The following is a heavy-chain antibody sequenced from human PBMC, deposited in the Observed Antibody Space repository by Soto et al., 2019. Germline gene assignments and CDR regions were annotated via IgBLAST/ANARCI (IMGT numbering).Heavy chain of an antibody. V-gene: IGHV4-31*03. D-gene: IGHD4-17*01. CDR3: ARVTAGDYNTFDY. CDR2: IYYSGST. CDR1: GGSISSGGYY. J-gene: IGHJ4*02. Sequence: QVQLQESGPGLVKPSQTLSLTCTVSGGSISSGGYYWSWIRQHPGKGLEWIGYIYYSGSTYYNPSRKDRVTISVDTSKNQFSLKLSSVTAADTAVYYCARVTAGDYNTFDYWGQGTLVTVSS.